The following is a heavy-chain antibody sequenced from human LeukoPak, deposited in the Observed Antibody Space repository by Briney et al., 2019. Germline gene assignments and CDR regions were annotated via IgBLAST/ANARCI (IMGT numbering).Heavy chain of an antibody. V-gene: IGHV3-11*01. CDR2: ISSSGGTI. CDR3: ARGPVSSSGFFGY. D-gene: IGHD6-19*01. CDR1: GFTFSDYH. Sequence: GGSLRLSCAASGFTFSDYHVSWIRQVPGKGLEWVSYISSSGGTISYADSVKGRFTISRDNAKNSLYLQMNSLRAEDTAVYYCARGPVSSSGFFGYWGQGTLVTVSS. J-gene: IGHJ4*02.